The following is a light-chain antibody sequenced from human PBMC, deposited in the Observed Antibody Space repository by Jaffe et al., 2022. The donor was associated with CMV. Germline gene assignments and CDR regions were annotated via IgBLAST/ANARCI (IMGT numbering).Light chain of an antibody. J-gene: IGLJ1*01. CDR3: QAWYSSTGV. CDR2: QDT. V-gene: IGLV3-1*01. Sequence: SYDLTQPPSVSVSPGRTVNITCSGDKLGDKFVSWYQQKPGQSPVVVIYQDTKRPSGIPERFSGSNSGNTATLTISGTQAMDEGDYFCQAWYSSTGVFGTGTTVTVL. CDR1: KLGDKF.